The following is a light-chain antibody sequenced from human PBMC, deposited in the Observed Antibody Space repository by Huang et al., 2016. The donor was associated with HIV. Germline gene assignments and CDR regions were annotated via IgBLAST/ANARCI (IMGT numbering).Light chain of an antibody. Sequence: EIVMTQSPATLSVSPGERATLSCRASRRVSSNLAWYQQKPGQAPRRLIYGASTRATGIPARFSGSGSGTEFTLTISSLQSEDFAVYYCQQYNNWPPVTFGQGTKVEIK. V-gene: IGKV3-15*01. CDR1: RRVSSN. CDR2: GAS. CDR3: QQYNNWPPVT. J-gene: IGKJ1*01.